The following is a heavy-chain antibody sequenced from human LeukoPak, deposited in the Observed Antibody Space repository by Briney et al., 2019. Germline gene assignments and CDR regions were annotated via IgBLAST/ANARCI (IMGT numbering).Heavy chain of an antibody. D-gene: IGHD2-15*01. J-gene: IGHJ3*02. CDR1: GGSISSYY. Sequence: SETLSLTCTVSGGSISSYYWSWIRQPPGKGLEWIGYIYYSGSTNYNPSLKSRVTISVDTSKNQFSLKLSSVTAADTAVYYCARQVVVVVAATPGAFDIWGQGTMVTVSS. CDR2: IYYSGST. V-gene: IGHV4-59*08. CDR3: ARQVVVVVAATPGAFDI.